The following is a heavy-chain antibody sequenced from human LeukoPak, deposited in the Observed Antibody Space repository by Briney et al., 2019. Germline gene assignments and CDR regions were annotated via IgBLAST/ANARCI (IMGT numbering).Heavy chain of an antibody. CDR2: IKQEGSEK. J-gene: IGHJ4*02. Sequence: GGSLRLSCAASGFTFSSYWMSWVRQAPGKGLEWVADIKQEGSEKYYEDSVKGRFTNSRDNAKNSLYLQMNGLRAEETDVYYCARYLSYYYDSSGYYCSLLLDYWGQGTLVTVSS. CDR1: GFTFSSYW. D-gene: IGHD3-22*01. CDR3: ARYLSYYYDSSGYYCSLLLDY. V-gene: IGHV3-7*01.